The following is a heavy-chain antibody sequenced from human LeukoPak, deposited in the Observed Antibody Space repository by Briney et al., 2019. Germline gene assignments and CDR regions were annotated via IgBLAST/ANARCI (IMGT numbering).Heavy chain of an antibody. V-gene: IGHV3-74*01. D-gene: IGHD2-15*01. CDR2: INSDGSDT. J-gene: IGHJ3*02. CDR1: GFTFNSYW. Sequence: GSLRLSCGASGFTFNSYWFHWVRQAPGKGLVGVSRINSDGSDTIYADSVKGRFTISRDNAKSTVYLQMNSLKAEDTAVCYCARGGYHHGFDIWGQGKMVTVSS. CDR3: ARGGYHHGFDI.